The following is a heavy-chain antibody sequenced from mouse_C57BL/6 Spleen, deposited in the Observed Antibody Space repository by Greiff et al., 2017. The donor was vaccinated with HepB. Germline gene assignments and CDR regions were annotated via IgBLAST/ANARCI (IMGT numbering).Heavy chain of an antibody. CDR3: ARLNSWDFDY. V-gene: IGHV1-18*01. J-gene: IGHJ2*01. CDR2: INPNNGGT. CDR1: GYTFTDYN. Sequence: EVQLQESRPELVKPGASVKIPCKASGYTFTDYNMDWVKQSHGKSLEWIGDINPNNGGTIYNQKFKGKAILTVDKSSSTDYSGLRSLTSEDTAVYYCARLNSWDFDYWGQGTTLTVSS.